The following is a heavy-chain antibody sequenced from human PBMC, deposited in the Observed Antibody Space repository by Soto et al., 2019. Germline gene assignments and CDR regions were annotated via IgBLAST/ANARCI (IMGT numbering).Heavy chain of an antibody. CDR3: ARRESSDYYYYYYMDV. CDR1: GGSFSGYY. CDR2: INHSGST. J-gene: IGHJ6*03. V-gene: IGHV4-34*01. Sequence: QVQLQQWGAGLLKPSETLSLTCAVYGGSFSGYYWSWIRQPPGKGLEWIGEINHSGSTNYNPSLKSRVTISVDTSKNHFSLKLSSVTAADTAVYYCARRESSDYYYYYYMDVWGKGTTVTVSS.